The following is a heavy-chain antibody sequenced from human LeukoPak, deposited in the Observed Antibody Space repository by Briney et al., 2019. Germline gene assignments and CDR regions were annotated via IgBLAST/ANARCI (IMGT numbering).Heavy chain of an antibody. CDR2: FSGSSVYR. Sequence: GGALRLSCAASGFIFSSYSMNWVRQAPGKGREWVSSFSGSSVYRYYADSLRGRVTISRDNAKNSLYLQISSLTAVDTAVYYCVRDSHGNYVWGSADYWGQGTLVTVSS. D-gene: IGHD3-16*01. CDR3: VRDSHGNYVWGSADY. J-gene: IGHJ4*02. V-gene: IGHV3-21*01. CDR1: GFIFSSYS.